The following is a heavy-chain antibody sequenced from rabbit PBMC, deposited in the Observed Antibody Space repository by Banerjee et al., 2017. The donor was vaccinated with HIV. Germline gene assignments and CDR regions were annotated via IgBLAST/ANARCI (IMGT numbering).Heavy chain of an antibody. D-gene: IGHD4-2*01. CDR1: GIDFSAYA. J-gene: IGHJ4*01. CDR3: ARVGYAGVDDADYVLSGYYFNL. CDR2: IYNGDDT. V-gene: IGHV1S45*01. Sequence: QEQLEESGGGLVTLGGSLKLSCKASGIDFSAYAISWVRQAPGKGLEWIGCIYNGDDTYYASWAKGRFTISKTSSTTVTLQMTSLTAADTATYFCARVGYAGVDDADYVLSGYYFNLWGPGTLVTVS.